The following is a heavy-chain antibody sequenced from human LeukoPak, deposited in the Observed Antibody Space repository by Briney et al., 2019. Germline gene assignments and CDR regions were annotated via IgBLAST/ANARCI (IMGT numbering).Heavy chain of an antibody. J-gene: IGHJ4*02. Sequence: SETLSLTCTVSGGSISSSTYYWGWIRQPPGKGLEWIGSIYYSGLTYYNPSLESRVTISVDTSKNQFSLKLSSVTAADTAIYYCAKHYMGSSYNRGLDYWGQGTLVTVSS. V-gene: IGHV4-39*01. D-gene: IGHD3-10*01. CDR2: IYYSGLT. CDR3: AKHYMGSSYNRGLDY. CDR1: GGSISSSTYY.